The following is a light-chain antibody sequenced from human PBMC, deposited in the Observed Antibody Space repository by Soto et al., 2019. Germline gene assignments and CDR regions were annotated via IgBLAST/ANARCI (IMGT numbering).Light chain of an antibody. CDR2: DAS. Sequence: DIQMTQSPSTLSASVGDRVTITCRASQSISSWLAWYQQKPGKAPKLLIYDASSLDSGVPSRFSGSGSGIDFTLTISSLQPDDFATYYCQQYNSKRTFGQGTKVEIK. CDR1: QSISSW. J-gene: IGKJ1*01. CDR3: QQYNSKRT. V-gene: IGKV1-5*01.